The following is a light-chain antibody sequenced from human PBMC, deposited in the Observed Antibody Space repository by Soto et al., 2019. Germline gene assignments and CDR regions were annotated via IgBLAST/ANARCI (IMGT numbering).Light chain of an antibody. V-gene: IGKV1-5*01. CDR1: QTISSW. Sequence: DIQMTRSPSTLSASVGDRVTITCRASQTISSWLAWHQQKSGRAPKLLIYDASSLEGGVPSRFSGSGSGTEFTLTISSLQADDFATYYCQQYSAYPYTFGQGTKVEI. CDR3: QQYSAYPYT. J-gene: IGKJ2*01. CDR2: DAS.